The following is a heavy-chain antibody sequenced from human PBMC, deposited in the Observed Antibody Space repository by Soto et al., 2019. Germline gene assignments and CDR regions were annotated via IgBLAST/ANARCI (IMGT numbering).Heavy chain of an antibody. CDR1: GGTFSSYT. Sequence: SVKVSCKASGGTFSSYTISWVRQAPGQGLEWMGRIIPILGIANYAQKFQGRVTMTADKSTSTAYMELSSLRSDDTAVYYCARDFGYDSSPRSAFDIWGQGTMVTVSS. J-gene: IGHJ3*02. D-gene: IGHD3-22*01. V-gene: IGHV1-69*04. CDR3: ARDFGYDSSPRSAFDI. CDR2: IIPILGIA.